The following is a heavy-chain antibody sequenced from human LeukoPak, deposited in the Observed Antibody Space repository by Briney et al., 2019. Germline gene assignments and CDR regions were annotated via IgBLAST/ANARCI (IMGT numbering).Heavy chain of an antibody. J-gene: IGHJ4*02. CDR3: ARGRDGGPGFDY. D-gene: IGHD4-23*01. V-gene: IGHV4-30-2*01. Sequence: PSETLSLTCAVSVGSINSGCYSWSWIRQPPGKGLEWIGYIYHSGSTYYNPSLKSRVTISVDRSKNQFSLKLSSVTAADTAVYYCARGRDGGPGFDYWGQGTLVTVSS. CDR1: VGSINSGCYS. CDR2: IYHSGST.